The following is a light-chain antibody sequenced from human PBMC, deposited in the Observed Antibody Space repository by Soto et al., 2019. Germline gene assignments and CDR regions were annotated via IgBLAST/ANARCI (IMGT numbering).Light chain of an antibody. J-gene: IGKJ1*01. V-gene: IGKV3-15*01. Sequence: EIVMTQSPATLSVSPGETATLSCRASQSVAGNLAWYQQKPGQPPRLLIYGVSTRATGVPARFSGSGSETDFTLTISSLQPEDFATYYCQQSYSTPRTFGQGTKVEIK. CDR1: QSVAGN. CDR3: QQSYSTPRT. CDR2: GVS.